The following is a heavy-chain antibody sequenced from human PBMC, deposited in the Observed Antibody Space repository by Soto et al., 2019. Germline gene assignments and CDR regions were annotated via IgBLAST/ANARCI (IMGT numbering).Heavy chain of an antibody. D-gene: IGHD4-17*01. CDR1: GFTFSSYG. J-gene: IGHJ4*02. V-gene: IGHV3-33*01. CDR2: IWYDGSNK. CDR3: AREGDYGGYFDY. Sequence: QVQLVESGGGVVQPGRSLRLSCAASGFTFSSYGMHWVRQAPGKGLEWVAVIWYDGSNKYYADSVKGRFTISRDNSKNTLYLQMNSLRAEDTPVYYCAREGDYGGYFDYWGQGTLVTVSS.